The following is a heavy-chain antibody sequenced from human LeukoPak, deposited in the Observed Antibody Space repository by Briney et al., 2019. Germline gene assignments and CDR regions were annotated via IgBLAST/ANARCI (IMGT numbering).Heavy chain of an antibody. CDR1: GFSFSRYW. Sequence: GGSLRLSCAASGFSFSRYWMSWVRQAPGKGLEWVANIKQDGSEKNYVESVKGRFTISRDNAKNSLYLQMNSLRAEDTAVYYCAELGITMIGGVWGKGTTVTISS. CDR3: AELGITMIGGV. V-gene: IGHV3-7*01. D-gene: IGHD3-10*02. J-gene: IGHJ6*04. CDR2: IKQDGSEK.